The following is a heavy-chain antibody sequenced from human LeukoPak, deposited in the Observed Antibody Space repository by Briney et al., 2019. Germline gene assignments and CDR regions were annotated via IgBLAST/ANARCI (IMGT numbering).Heavy chain of an antibody. CDR3: ARESYYYGSGSHNWFDP. CDR1: GGSISSGDYY. D-gene: IGHD3-10*01. J-gene: IGHJ5*02. V-gene: IGHV4-30-4*08. Sequence: PSQTLSLTCTVSGGSISSGDYYWSWIRQPPGKGLEWIGYIYYSGSTYYNPSLKSRVTISVDTSKNQFSLKLSSVTAADTAVYYCARESYYYGSGSHNWFDPWGQGTLVTVSS. CDR2: IYYSGST.